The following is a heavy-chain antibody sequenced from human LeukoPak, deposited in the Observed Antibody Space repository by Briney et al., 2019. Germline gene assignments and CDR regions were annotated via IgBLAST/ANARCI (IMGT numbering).Heavy chain of an antibody. D-gene: IGHD3-10*01. Sequence: PGGSLRLSCAASGFTFSSYSMNWVRQAPGKGLEWVSYISSSSSTIYYADSVKGRFTTSRDNAKNTLYLQMNSLRAEDTAVYYRARGIYGSGSYQFDFWGQGTLVTVSS. J-gene: IGHJ5*01. CDR1: GFTFSSYS. V-gene: IGHV3-48*04. CDR3: ARGIYGSGSYQFDF. CDR2: ISSSSSTI.